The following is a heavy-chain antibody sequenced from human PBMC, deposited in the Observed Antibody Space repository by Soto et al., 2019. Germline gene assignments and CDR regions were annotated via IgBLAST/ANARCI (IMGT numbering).Heavy chain of an antibody. CDR2: IIPIFGTA. CDR3: ARVQCSGGSCLRSGAFDI. Sequence: ASVKVSCKASGGTFSSYAISWVRQAPGQGLEWMGGIIPIFGTANYAQKFQGRVTITADESTSTAYMELSSLRSEDTAVYYCARVQCSGGSCLRSGAFDIWGQGTMVTVSS. CDR1: GGTFSSYA. J-gene: IGHJ3*02. D-gene: IGHD2-15*01. V-gene: IGHV1-69*13.